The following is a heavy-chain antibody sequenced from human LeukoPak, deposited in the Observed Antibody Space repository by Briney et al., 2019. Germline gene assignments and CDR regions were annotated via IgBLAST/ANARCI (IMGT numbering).Heavy chain of an antibody. CDR2: IYYSGST. J-gene: IGHJ4*02. CDR1: GGSISSSSYY. Sequence: PSETLSLTCTVSGGSISSSSYYWGWIRQPPGKGLEWIGSIYYSGSTYYNPSLKSRVTISVDTSKNQFSLKLSSVTAADTAVYYCARQRDYGLSRNFDYWGQGTLVTVSS. CDR3: ARQRDYGLSRNFDY. D-gene: IGHD3-16*01. V-gene: IGHV4-39*01.